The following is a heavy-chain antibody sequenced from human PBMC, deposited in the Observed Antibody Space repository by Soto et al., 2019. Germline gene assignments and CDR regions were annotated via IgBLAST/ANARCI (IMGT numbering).Heavy chain of an antibody. D-gene: IGHD3-3*01. J-gene: IGHJ4*01. CDR3: ARTEILAY. V-gene: IGHV1-18*04. CDR2: INTHNGHT. CDR1: GFTFTDFS. Sequence: ASAKGSCKTSGFTFTDFSMHWVRQAPGQRLQWMGWINTHNGHTQYSPGFADRVTVTTDPSTSAAHMELKGLRSDDTAIYYCARTEILAYWG.